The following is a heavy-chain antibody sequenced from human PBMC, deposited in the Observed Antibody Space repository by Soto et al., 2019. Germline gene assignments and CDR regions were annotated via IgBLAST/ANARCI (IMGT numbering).Heavy chain of an antibody. V-gene: IGHV4-39*01. CDR3: ARPRQLERRGVELAFGI. CDR1: GGSISSSSYY. D-gene: IGHD1-1*01. Sequence: QLQLQESGPGLVKPSETLSLTCTVSGGSISSSSYYWGWIRQPPGKGLEWIGSIYYSGSTYYNPSLKSRVTISVDTSKNQFSLKLSSVTAADTAVYYCARPRQLERRGVELAFGIWGQGTMVTVSS. CDR2: IYYSGST. J-gene: IGHJ3*02.